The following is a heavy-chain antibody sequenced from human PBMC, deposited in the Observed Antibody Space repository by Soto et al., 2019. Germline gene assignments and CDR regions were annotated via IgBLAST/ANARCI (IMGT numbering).Heavy chain of an antibody. D-gene: IGHD4-4*01. CDR2: IIPIFGTA. CDR1: GGTFSSYA. V-gene: IGHV1-69*13. CDR3: ATDLIRGGFYSNLGNYYYGMDV. Sequence: SVKVSCKASGGTFSSYAISWVRQAPGQGLEWMGGIIPIFGTANYAQKFQGRVTITADESTSTAYMELSSLRSEDTAVYYCATDLIRGGFYSNLGNYYYGMDVWGQGTTVTVPS. J-gene: IGHJ6*02.